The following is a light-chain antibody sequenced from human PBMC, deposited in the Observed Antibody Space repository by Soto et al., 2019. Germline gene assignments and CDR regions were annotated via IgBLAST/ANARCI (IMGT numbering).Light chain of an antibody. V-gene: IGLV1-47*01. CDR2: RND. CDR1: SSNIGTNY. CDR3: AAWDDSLSGGV. J-gene: IGLJ2*01. Sequence: QSALTQPPSASGTPGQRVTISCSGSSSNIGTNYVYWYQHLPGTAPKLLLYRNDQRPSGVPDRFPGSKSGTSASLAISGLRSEDEADYYCAAWDDSLSGGVFGGGTKLTVL.